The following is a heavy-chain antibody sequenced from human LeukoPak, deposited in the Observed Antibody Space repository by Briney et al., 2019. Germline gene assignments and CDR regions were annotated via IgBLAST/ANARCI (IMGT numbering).Heavy chain of an antibody. CDR3: ARDANTRYYYDSSGYLGY. V-gene: IGHV3-21*04. CDR1: GFTFSSYS. CDR2: ISGGSSYI. J-gene: IGHJ4*02. D-gene: IGHD3-22*01. Sequence: GGSLRLSCAASGFTFSSYSMNWVRQAPGKGLEWVSSISGGSSYIYYTDSVKGRFTISRDNAKNSLYLQMNSLRAEDTAVYYCARDANTRYYYDSSGYLGYWGQGTLVTVSS.